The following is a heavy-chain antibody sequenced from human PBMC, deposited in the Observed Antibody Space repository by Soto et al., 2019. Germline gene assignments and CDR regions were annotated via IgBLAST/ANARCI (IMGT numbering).Heavy chain of an antibody. D-gene: IGHD1-26*01. CDR3: AKDQYSGSPGKPDY. V-gene: IGHV3-48*01. Sequence: GGSLRLSYAASGFTFSTYSMNWVRQAPGKGLEWVSSISSSSTIYYADSVKGRFTISRDNSKNTLYLQMNSLRAEDTAVYYCAKDQYSGSPGKPDYWGQGTLVTVSS. CDR2: ISSSSTI. CDR1: GFTFSTYS. J-gene: IGHJ4*02.